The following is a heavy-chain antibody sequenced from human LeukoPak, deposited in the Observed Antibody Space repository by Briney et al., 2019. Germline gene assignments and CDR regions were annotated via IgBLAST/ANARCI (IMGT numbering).Heavy chain of an antibody. Sequence: GRSLRLSCAASGFTFSSYGMHWVRQAPGKGLEWVAVIWYDGSNKYYADSVKGRFTISRDNSKNTLYLQMNSLRAEDTAVYYCARGGEDIVVVPAADYYHGMDVWGKGTTVTVSS. D-gene: IGHD2-2*01. J-gene: IGHJ6*04. CDR1: GFTFSSYG. V-gene: IGHV3-33*01. CDR2: IWYDGSNK. CDR3: ARGGEDIVVVPAADYYHGMDV.